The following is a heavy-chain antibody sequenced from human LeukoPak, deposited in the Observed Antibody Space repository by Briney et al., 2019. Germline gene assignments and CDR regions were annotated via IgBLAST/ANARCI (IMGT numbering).Heavy chain of an antibody. J-gene: IGHJ6*03. Sequence: ASVKVSCKASGYTFTSYDINWVRQATGQGLEWMGWMNPNSGNTGYAQKFQGRVTITRNTSISTAYMELSSLRSEDTAVYYCARVGGVDYYYYMDVWGKGTTVTVSS. CDR3: ARVGGVDYYYYMDV. CDR1: GYTFTSYD. D-gene: IGHD6-25*01. V-gene: IGHV1-8*03. CDR2: MNPNSGNT.